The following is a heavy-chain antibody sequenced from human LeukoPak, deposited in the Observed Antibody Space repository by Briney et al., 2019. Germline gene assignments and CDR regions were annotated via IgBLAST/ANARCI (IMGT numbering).Heavy chain of an antibody. CDR2: ISSSGSTI. CDR1: GFTFSSYE. V-gene: IGHV3-48*03. Sequence: PGGSLRLTCAASGFTFSSYEMNWVRQAPGKGLEWVSYISSSGSTIYYADSVKGRFTISRDNAKNSLYLQMNSLRAEDTAVYYCARDSAGSGGYVGYFEYWGKGTVITVSS. CDR3: ARDSAGSGGYVGYFEY. D-gene: IGHD3-10*01. J-gene: IGHJ4*02.